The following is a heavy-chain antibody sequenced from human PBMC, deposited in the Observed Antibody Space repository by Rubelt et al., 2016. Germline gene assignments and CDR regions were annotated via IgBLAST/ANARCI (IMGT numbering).Heavy chain of an antibody. CDR2: INHSGST. CDR3: ARDRTGFAFDI. J-gene: IGHJ3*02. CDR1: GGSISSSSYY. V-gene: IGHV4-39*07. Sequence: QLQLQESGPGLVKPSETLSLTCTVSGGSISSSSYYWGWIRQPPGKGLEWIGEINHSGSTYYNPSLKSRVPFSVDTSKNQFSLKLSSVTAADTAVYYCARDRTGFAFDIWGQGTMVTVSS.